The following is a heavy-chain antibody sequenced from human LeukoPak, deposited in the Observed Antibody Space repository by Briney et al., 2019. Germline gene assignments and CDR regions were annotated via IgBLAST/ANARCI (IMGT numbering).Heavy chain of an antibody. Sequence: GGSLRVSCAASGFTFSGYWMSWVRQAPGKGLGWVANIKEDGSKTYYADSLKGRFTISRDNAENSLYLQMYSLRVEDTAVYYCVRDGSGSVEFDYWGQGTLVTVSS. CDR3: VRDGSGSVEFDY. CDR1: GFTFSGYW. V-gene: IGHV3-7*01. D-gene: IGHD3-10*01. CDR2: IKEDGSKT. J-gene: IGHJ4*02.